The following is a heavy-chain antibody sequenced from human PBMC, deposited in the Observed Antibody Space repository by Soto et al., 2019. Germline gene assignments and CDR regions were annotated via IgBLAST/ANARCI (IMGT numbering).Heavy chain of an antibody. D-gene: IGHD3-10*01. CDR1: GGSFSGYY. CDR2: INHSGST. J-gene: IGHJ6*02. CDR3: ARGLSGYYYGMDV. Sequence: QVQLQQWGAGLLKPSETLSLTCAVHGGSFSGYYWSWIRQPPGKGLEWIGEINHSGSTNYNPSLKSRVTISVDTSKNQFSLKLSSVTAADTAVYYCARGLSGYYYGMDVWGQGTTVTVSS. V-gene: IGHV4-34*01.